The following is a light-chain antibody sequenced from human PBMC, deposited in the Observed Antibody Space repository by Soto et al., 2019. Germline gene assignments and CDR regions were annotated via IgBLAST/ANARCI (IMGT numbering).Light chain of an antibody. J-gene: IGKJ5*01. V-gene: IGKV1-39*01. CDR1: ETISRY. CDR2: AVS. Sequence: DIQMTQSPSSLSASVGDRVTITCRPSETISRYLFWFQQKPGEVPKLIIYAVSYLQRGVPSRFSASGSGTEFTLTISNLQPDDFATYYCQQSYRTPFTFGHGTRLEIK. CDR3: QQSYRTPFT.